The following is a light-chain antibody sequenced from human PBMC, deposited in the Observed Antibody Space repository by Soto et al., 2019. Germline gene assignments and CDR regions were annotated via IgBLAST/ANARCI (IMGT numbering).Light chain of an antibody. CDR2: GAS. V-gene: IGKV3-20*01. CDR3: QQYGSSPLT. Sequence: EFMLTQSPGTLSLSPGERTTLSCRASQGVTSSYLAWYQQKPGQAPRLIIYGASSRATVIPDRFSGSGSGTDFTLTISRLEPEDFAVYYCQQYGSSPLTCGGGTKGDIK. J-gene: IGKJ4*01. CDR1: QGVTSSY.